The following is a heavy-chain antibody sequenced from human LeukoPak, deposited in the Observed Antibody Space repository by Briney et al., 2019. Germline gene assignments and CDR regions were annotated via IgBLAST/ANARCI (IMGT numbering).Heavy chain of an antibody. CDR2: IYHSGST. CDR3: AVGGVYLRGGAEAFDI. V-gene: IGHV4-4*02. Sequence: SETLSLTCAVSGGSISSSNWWSWVRQPPGKGLEWIGEIYHSGSTIHNPSLKSRVTISVDKSKNQFSLKLSSVTAADTAVYYCAVGGVYLRGGAEAFDIWGQGTMVTVSS. J-gene: IGHJ3*02. CDR1: GGSISSSNW. D-gene: IGHD3-10*01.